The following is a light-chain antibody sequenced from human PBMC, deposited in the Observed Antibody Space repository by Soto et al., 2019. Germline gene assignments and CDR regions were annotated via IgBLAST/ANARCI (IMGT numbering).Light chain of an antibody. CDR2: GAS. J-gene: IGKJ2*01. V-gene: IGKV3-15*01. CDR1: QSVSSN. CDR3: QEYNNWSYT. Sequence: EIVLTQSPATLSVSPGERATLSCRASQSVSSNLAWYQQKPGQAPRLLIYGASTRATGIPARFSGSGSGTEFTLTISSLQSEDFAVYYCQEYNNWSYTFGQGTKVDI.